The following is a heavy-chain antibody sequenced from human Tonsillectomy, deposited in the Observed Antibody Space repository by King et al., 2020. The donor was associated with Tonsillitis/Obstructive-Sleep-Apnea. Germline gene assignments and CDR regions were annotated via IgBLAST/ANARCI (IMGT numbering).Heavy chain of an antibody. CDR2: IDPSDSYT. CDR3: ARRGDICSGGSCYSDY. CDR1: GYSFTSYW. D-gene: IGHD2-15*01. Sequence: QLVQSGAEVKKPGESLRISCKGSGYSFTSYWISWVRQMPGKGLEWMGRIDPSDSYTNYSPSFQGHVTISANKSISTAYLQWSSLKASDTAMYYCARRGDICSGGSCYSDYWGQGTLVTVSS. V-gene: IGHV5-10-1*01. J-gene: IGHJ4*02.